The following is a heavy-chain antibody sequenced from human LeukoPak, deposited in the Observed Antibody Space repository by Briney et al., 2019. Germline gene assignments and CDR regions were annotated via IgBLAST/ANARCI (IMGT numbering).Heavy chain of an antibody. CDR1: GNTFIGNY. CDR2: INPNSGGA. V-gene: IGHV1-2*02. J-gene: IGHJ5*02. CDR3: VTRSYTSGWPT. D-gene: IGHD6-19*01. Sequence: ASVKVSCKASGNTFIGNYIHWVRQARGQGLEWMGWINPNSGGANYAQRFQGRVTMTRDTSVTTAFLDLDRLTSDDTAVYYCVTRSYTSGWPTWGQGTLVTASS.